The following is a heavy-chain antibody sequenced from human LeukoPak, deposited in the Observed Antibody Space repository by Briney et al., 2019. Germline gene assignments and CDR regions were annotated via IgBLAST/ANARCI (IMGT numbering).Heavy chain of an antibody. Sequence: GGSLRLSCVASGFSFSNNWMHWVRQVPGKGLVWVSRIHSDGSTTDYADSVKGRFTITRDSAKNTLYLEMNSLRVEDTAVYYCTRDANHYGGMDVWGQGTTVTVSS. CDR3: TRDANHYGGMDV. J-gene: IGHJ6*02. CDR2: IHSDGSTT. CDR1: GFSFSNNW. V-gene: IGHV3-74*01.